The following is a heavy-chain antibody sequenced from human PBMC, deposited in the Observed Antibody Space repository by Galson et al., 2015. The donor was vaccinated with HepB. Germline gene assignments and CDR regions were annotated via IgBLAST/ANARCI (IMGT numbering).Heavy chain of an antibody. V-gene: IGHV3-30*04. D-gene: IGHD6-19*01. CDR1: GFTFSSYA. J-gene: IGHJ6*02. CDR2: ISSDGSNK. CDR3: ARDGSGSGWYFNYGMDV. Sequence: SLRLSCAASGFTFSSYAMHWVRQALGKGLEWVAIISSDGSNKYYADSVKGRFTISGDNPKSTLYLQMNSLRAEDRAVYYCARDGSGSGWYFNYGMDVWGQGTTVTVSS.